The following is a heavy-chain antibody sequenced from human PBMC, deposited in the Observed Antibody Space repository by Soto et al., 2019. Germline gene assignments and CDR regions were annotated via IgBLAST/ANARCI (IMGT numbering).Heavy chain of an antibody. CDR2: ISSSSSTI. J-gene: IGHJ4*02. D-gene: IGHD4-17*01. Sequence: EVQLVESGGGLVQPGGSLRLSCAASGFTFSSYSMNWVRQAPGKGLEWVSYISSSSSTIYYADSVNGRFTISRDNAKNSLYLQMNSLRAEDTAVYYCARIGRLRWGDYWGQGTLVTVSS. V-gene: IGHV3-48*01. CDR3: ARIGRLRWGDY. CDR1: GFTFSSYS.